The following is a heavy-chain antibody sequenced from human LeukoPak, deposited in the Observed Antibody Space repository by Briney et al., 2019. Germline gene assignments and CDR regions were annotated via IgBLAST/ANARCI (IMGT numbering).Heavy chain of an antibody. D-gene: IGHD5-18*01. CDR3: ARGAHVDAAMVPPYNWFDP. V-gene: IGHV3-48*01. CDR2: ISSRGTT. CDR1: GFNFIGYN. J-gene: IGHJ5*02. Sequence: PGGSLRLSCAGSGFNFIGYNMNWVRQAPGKGLGWISYISSRGTTYYAGSVKGRFTISRENAKNSLYLQMNSLRAGDTAVYYCARGAHVDAAMVPPYNWFDPWGQGTLVTVSS.